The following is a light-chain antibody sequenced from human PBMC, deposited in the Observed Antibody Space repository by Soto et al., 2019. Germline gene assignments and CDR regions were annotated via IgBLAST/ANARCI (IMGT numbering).Light chain of an antibody. J-gene: IGKJ2*01. CDR2: YAS. V-gene: IGKV1-5*03. CDR3: QQYNSHPYT. CDR1: QSISTF. Sequence: DILMTQSPSALSSSVGDRVTITCRASQSISTFLAWYQQKPGKAPNLLLYYASNLQSGVPSRFGGSGSGTEFSLTISTLQPDDFETYYCQQYNSHPYTFGQGTKLEIK.